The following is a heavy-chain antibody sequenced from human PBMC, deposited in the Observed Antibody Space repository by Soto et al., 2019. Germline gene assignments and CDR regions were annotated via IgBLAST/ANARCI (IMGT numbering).Heavy chain of an antibody. J-gene: IGHJ3*02. Sequence: GGSLRLSCAASGFTFSSYSMNWVRQAPGKGPEWVSSISSSSSYIYYADSVKGRFTISRHNANNSLYLQMNSLRAEDTAVYYCARDPGYSSSLSAFDIWGQGTMVTVSS. CDR2: ISSSSSYI. V-gene: IGHV3-21*01. CDR3: ARDPGYSSSLSAFDI. CDR1: GFTFSSYS. D-gene: IGHD6-13*01.